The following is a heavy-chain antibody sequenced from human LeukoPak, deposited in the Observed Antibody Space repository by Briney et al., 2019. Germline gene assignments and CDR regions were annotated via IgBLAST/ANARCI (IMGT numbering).Heavy chain of an antibody. D-gene: IGHD5-12*01. J-gene: IGHJ3*02. V-gene: IGHV1-58*02. CDR3: AAGTPNIVAHDAFDI. Sequence: GASVKVSCKASGFTLTSSAMQWVRQARGQRLEWIGWIVVGSGNTNYAQKFQERVTITRDMSTSTAYMELSSLRSEDTAVYYCAAGTPNIVAHDAFDIWGQGTMVTVSS. CDR2: IVVGSGNT. CDR1: GFTLTSSA.